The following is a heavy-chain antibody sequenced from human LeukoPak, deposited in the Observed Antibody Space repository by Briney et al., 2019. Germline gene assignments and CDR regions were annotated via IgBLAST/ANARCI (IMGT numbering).Heavy chain of an antibody. Sequence: GGSLRLSCAASGFTFSNYGMSWVRQTPGKGLEWVSVISGNGHDTFYIDSVKGRFTISRDNSMNTLYLQMNSLGAEDTARYYCTRDRVPGTSLKMDSWGQGTLVTVSS. D-gene: IGHD1-7*01. J-gene: IGHJ4*02. CDR1: GFTFSNYG. CDR2: ISGNGHDT. CDR3: TRDRVPGTSLKMDS. V-gene: IGHV3-23*01.